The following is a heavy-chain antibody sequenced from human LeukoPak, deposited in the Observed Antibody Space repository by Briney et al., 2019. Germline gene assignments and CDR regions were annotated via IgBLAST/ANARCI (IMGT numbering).Heavy chain of an antibody. Sequence: GESLKISCKASGYSFSSYWIGWVRQMPGKSLEWMAIIYPGDSDTRYSPSFQGQVTISAHKSINTAYLQASSLKTPDTPTYYRARHNNGGMVRGIIPADVLDIWGQGTMVTVSS. CDR3: ARHNNGGMVRGIIPADVLDI. V-gene: IGHV5-51*01. CDR1: GYSFSSYW. J-gene: IGHJ3*02. D-gene: IGHD3-10*01. CDR2: IYPGDSDT.